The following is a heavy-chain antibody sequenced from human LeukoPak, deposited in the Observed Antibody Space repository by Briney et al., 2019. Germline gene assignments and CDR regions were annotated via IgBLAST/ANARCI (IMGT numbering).Heavy chain of an antibody. J-gene: IGHJ4*02. CDR3: AREPFRSWYLRSYYFDY. V-gene: IGHV4-39*02. CDR1: GGSISSSSYY. Sequence: PSETLSLTCTVSGGSISSSSYYWGWIRQPPGKGLEWIGSIYYSGSTYYNPSLKSRVTISVDTSKNQFSLKLSSVTAADTAVYYCAREPFRSWYLRSYYFDYWGQGTLVTVSS. D-gene: IGHD6-13*01. CDR2: IYYSGST.